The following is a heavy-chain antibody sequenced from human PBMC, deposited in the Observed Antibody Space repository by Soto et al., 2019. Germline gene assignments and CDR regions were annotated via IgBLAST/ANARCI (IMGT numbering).Heavy chain of an antibody. V-gene: IGHV3-74*01. J-gene: IGHJ4*02. CDR1: SRSFTTYW. CDR2: INTDGRTI. Sequence: LRLSCSVSSRSFTTYWPHPFRQAPGEGLVWVSRINTDGRTINYADSVKGRFTISRDNAKNTLYLQMNILRVEHTAVYFCATAGNSLFANWVMGTL. CDR3: ATAGNSLFAN. D-gene: IGHD1-1*01.